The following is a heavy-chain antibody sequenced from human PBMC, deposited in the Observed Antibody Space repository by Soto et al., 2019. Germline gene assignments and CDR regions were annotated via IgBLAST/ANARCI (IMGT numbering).Heavy chain of an antibody. Sequence: QVQLVHSGADVQRPGSSVRVSCKASGATFNFYTINWVRQAPGQGLQWMGRINPILSMSNYAPRFQGRVTMTADKSTSTAYMELSSLRSEDTAMYYCATSYGSGYRAFDSWGQGALVTVSS. J-gene: IGHJ4*02. CDR1: GATFNFYT. D-gene: IGHD3-10*01. CDR2: INPILSMS. V-gene: IGHV1-69*02. CDR3: ATSYGSGYRAFDS.